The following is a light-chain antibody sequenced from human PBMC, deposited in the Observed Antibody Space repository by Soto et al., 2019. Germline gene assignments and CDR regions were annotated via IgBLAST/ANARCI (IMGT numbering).Light chain of an antibody. V-gene: IGLV2-8*01. Sequence: QSVLTQPPSASGPPGQSVTISCTGASSDVGGYNYVSWYQQHPGKAPKLMIYEVSKRPSGVPDRFSGSKSGNTASLTVSGLQAEDEADYYCSSYAGSNKVFGTGTKLTVL. CDR2: EVS. CDR1: SSDVGGYNY. J-gene: IGLJ1*01. CDR3: SSYAGSNKV.